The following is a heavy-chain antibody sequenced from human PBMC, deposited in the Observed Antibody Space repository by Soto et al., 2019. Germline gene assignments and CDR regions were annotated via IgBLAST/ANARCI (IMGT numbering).Heavy chain of an antibody. CDR3: ARVKYGSGSYLHTFDY. J-gene: IGHJ4*02. V-gene: IGHV4-59*01. CDR1: GGSIDSVY. CDR2: IYYTGST. D-gene: IGHD3-10*01. Sequence: SETLSLSCTVSGGSIDSVYWGWFRQSPGKGLEWIGYIYYTGSTVYNPSLKTRVTISLDTSKTQFSLKLRSVTAADTAVYYCARVKYGSGSYLHTFDYWGQGALVTVSS.